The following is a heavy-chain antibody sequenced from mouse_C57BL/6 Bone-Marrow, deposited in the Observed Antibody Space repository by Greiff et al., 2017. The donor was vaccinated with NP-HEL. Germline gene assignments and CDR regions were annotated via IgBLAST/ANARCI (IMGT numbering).Heavy chain of an antibody. D-gene: IGHD1-1*01. V-gene: IGHV5-9-1*02. CDR2: ISSGGDYI. CDR3: TRGTTVVATDY. Sequence: EVQGVESGEGLVKPGGSLKLSCAASGFTFSSYAMSWVRQTPEKRLEWVAYISSGGDYIYYADTVKGRFTISRDNARNTLYLQMSSLKSEDTAMYYCTRGTTVVATDYWGQGTTLTVSS. CDR1: GFTFSSYA. J-gene: IGHJ2*01.